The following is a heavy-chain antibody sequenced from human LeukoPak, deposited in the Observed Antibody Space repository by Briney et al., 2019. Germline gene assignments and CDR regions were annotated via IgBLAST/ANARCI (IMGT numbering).Heavy chain of an antibody. J-gene: IGHJ4*02. D-gene: IGHD6-19*01. Sequence: SETLSLTCAVYGGSFSGYYWSWIRQPPGKGLEWIGEINHSGSTNYNPSLKSRVTISVDTSKNQFSLKLSSVTAADTAVYYCARDGRRGSSGWRSSFDYWGQGTLVTVSS. CDR3: ARDGRRGSSGWRSSFDY. V-gene: IGHV4-34*01. CDR1: GGSFSGYY. CDR2: INHSGST.